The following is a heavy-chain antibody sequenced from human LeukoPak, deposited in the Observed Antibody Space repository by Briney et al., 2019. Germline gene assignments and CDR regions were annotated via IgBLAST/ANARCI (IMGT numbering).Heavy chain of an antibody. D-gene: IGHD6-13*01. CDR2: SGTDGDT. CDR1: GFSLSSTA. Sequence: GGSLRLSCAASGFSLSSTAMNWVRQAPGKGLEWVSASGTDGDTYYADSVQGRFTISRDNSRNTLYLQMISLRADDTAVYYCAKKTPGTYPFDYWGQGTLVTVSP. J-gene: IGHJ4*02. CDR3: AKKTPGTYPFDY. V-gene: IGHV3-23*01.